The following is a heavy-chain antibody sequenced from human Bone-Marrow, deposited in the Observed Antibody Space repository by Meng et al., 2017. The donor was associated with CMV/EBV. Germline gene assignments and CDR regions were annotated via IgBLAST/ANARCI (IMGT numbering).Heavy chain of an antibody. J-gene: IGHJ3*02. CDR2: IRSKAYGGTT. V-gene: IGHV3-49*04. CDR1: GFTFGDYA. Sequence: GGSLRLSCTASGFTFGDYAMSWVRQAPGKGLEWVGFIRSKAYGGTTEYAASVKGRFTISRDDSKSIAYLQMNSLRAEDTAIYYCLRGRDGFDIWGQGTMVTVSS. CDR3: LRGRDGFDI.